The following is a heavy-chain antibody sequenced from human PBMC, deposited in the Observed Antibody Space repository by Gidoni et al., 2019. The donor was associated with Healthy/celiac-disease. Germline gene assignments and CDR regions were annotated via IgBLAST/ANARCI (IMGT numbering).Heavy chain of an antibody. CDR1: GFTFSSYA. J-gene: IGHJ4*02. CDR3: AKGRYYDSSGQPDYFDY. V-gene: IGHV3-23*01. CDR2: ISGSGGST. Sequence: EVQLLESGGGLVQPGGSLRLSCAASGFTFSSYAMSWVRQAPGKGLEWVSAISGSGGSTYYADSVKGRFTISRDNSKNTLYLQMNSLRAEDTAVYYCAKGRYYDSSGQPDYFDYWGQGTLVTVSS. D-gene: IGHD3-22*01.